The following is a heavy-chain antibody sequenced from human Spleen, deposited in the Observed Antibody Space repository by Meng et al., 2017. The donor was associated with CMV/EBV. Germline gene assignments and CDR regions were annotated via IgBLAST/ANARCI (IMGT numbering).Heavy chain of an antibody. CDR3: ARSVANYYYGLDV. CDR2: IFYSGST. V-gene: IGHV4-61*01. D-gene: IGHD6-6*01. CDR1: GDSVSSGSYY. Sequence: SETLSLTCTVSGDSVSSGSYYWSWVRQPPGKGLEWIGYIFYSGSTKFNPSLKSRVTISVDTSKNQFSLKLSSVTAADTAVYYCARSVANYYYGLDVWGQGTTVTVSS. J-gene: IGHJ6*02.